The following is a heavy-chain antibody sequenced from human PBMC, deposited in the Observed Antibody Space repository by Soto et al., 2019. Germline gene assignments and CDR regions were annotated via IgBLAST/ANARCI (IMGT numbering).Heavy chain of an antibody. V-gene: IGHV1-24*01. Sequence: GASVKVSCKASGGTFSSYAISWVRQAPGQGLEWMGGFDPEDGETIYAQKFQGRVTMTEDTSTDTAYMELSSLRSEDTAVYYCATDLVDIVATGALDYWGQGTLVTVSS. CDR1: GGTFSSYA. CDR3: ATDLVDIVATGALDY. D-gene: IGHD5-12*01. CDR2: FDPEDGET. J-gene: IGHJ4*02.